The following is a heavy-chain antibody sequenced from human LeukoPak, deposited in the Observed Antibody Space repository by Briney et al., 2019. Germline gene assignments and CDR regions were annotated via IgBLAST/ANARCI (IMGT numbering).Heavy chain of an antibody. CDR1: GGTFSSYA. V-gene: IGHV1-69*05. Sequence: ASVKVSCKASGGTFSSYAISWLRQAPAQGLEWMGGIIPIFGTANYAQKFQGRVTITTDESTSTAYMELSSLRSEDTAVYYCARDPEYYYDSSDPGAFDIWGQGTMVTVSS. D-gene: IGHD3-22*01. CDR3: ARDPEYYYDSSDPGAFDI. J-gene: IGHJ3*02. CDR2: IIPIFGTA.